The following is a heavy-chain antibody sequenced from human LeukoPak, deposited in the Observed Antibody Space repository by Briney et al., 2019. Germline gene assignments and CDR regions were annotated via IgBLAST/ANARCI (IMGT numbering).Heavy chain of an antibody. D-gene: IGHD3-3*02. CDR1: GGSMNNYY. Sequence: SETLSLTCIVSGGSMNNYYWSWIRQPPGKGLEWIAYIHYTGITNYNPFLKSRVTISPDTSKSQFSLKLNSVTAADTAFYYCARILEGSGAAFDIWGQGTMVTVSS. CDR3: ARILEGSGAAFDI. CDR2: IHYTGIT. V-gene: IGHV4-59*01. J-gene: IGHJ3*02.